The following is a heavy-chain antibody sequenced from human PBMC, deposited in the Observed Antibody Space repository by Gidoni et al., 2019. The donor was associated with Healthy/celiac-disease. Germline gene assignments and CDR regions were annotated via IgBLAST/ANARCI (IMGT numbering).Heavy chain of an antibody. D-gene: IGHD4-17*01. V-gene: IGHV3-23*01. J-gene: IGHJ4*02. CDR3: AKDPDTVTIRNY. CDR2: IRGSGCST. Sequence: EVQLLESGGGLVQPGGSLRLSCEASGFTFSSYAMSWVRQAPGQGLEWVAAIRGSGCSTYYAASGKGRFTISRDNSKNTLYLQMNSLRAEDTAVYYCAKDPDTVTIRNYWGQGTLVTVSS. CDR1: GFTFSSYA.